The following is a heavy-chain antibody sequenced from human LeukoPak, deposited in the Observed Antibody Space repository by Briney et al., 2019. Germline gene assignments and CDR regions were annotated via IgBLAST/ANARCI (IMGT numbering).Heavy chain of an antibody. J-gene: IGHJ4*02. D-gene: IGHD3-22*01. CDR1: GGSISSGSYY. V-gene: IGHV4-61*02. CDR3: ARSSYYYDSSGYYSVDY. CDR2: IYTSGST. Sequence: SQTLSLTCTVSGGSISSGSYYWSWVRQPAGKGLEWIGRIYTSGSTNYNPSLRSRVTISVDTSKNQFSLKLGSVTAADTAVYYCARSSYYYDSSGYYSVDYWGQGTLVTVSS.